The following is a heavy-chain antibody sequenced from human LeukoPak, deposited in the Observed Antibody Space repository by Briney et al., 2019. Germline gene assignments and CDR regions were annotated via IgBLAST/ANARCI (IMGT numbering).Heavy chain of an antibody. J-gene: IGHJ6*03. V-gene: IGHV3-23*01. CDR2: ISGSGGST. D-gene: IGHD3-10*01. Sequence: GGSLRLSCAASGFTFSSYGMSWVRQAPGKGLEWVSAISGSGGSTYYADSVKGRFTISRDNSKNTLYLQMNSLRAEDTAVYYCAKEPFYGSGSALLYYMDVWGKGTTVTVSS. CDR3: AKEPFYGSGSALLYYMDV. CDR1: GFTFSSYG.